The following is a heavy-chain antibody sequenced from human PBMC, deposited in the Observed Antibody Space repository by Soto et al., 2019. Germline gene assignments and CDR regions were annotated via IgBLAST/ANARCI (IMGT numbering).Heavy chain of an antibody. CDR1: GYTFTSYG. V-gene: IGHV1-18*01. CDR2: ISAYNGNT. Sequence: GASVKVSCKASGYTFTSYGISWVRQAPGQGLEWMGWISAYNGNTNYAQKLQGRVTMTTDTSTSTAYMELRSLRSDDTAVYYCARATWSSYSSGWYYFDYWGQGTLVTVSS. CDR3: ARATWSSYSSGWYYFDY. J-gene: IGHJ4*02. D-gene: IGHD6-19*01.